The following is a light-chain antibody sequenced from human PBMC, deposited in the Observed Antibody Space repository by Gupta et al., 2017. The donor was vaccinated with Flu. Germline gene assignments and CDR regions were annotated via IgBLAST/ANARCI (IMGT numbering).Light chain of an antibody. Sequence: DIQLTQSPSFLSASVGDRVTITCRASQAISSYLAWYQQKPGKAPKLVIFAASTLQSGVPSRFSGSGSGTEFTLTISSLQPEDFATYYCQQLNSYPPFTFGQGTRLEIK. J-gene: IGKJ5*01. CDR2: AAS. V-gene: IGKV1-9*01. CDR3: QQLNSYPPFT. CDR1: QAISSY.